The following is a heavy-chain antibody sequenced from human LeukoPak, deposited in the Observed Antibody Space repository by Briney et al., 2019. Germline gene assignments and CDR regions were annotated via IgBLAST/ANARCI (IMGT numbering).Heavy chain of an antibody. CDR2: IIPVLNIT. CDR3: ARDQGLTAPPPYGLDV. J-gene: IGHJ6*02. D-gene: IGHD5-18*01. V-gene: IGHV1-69*04. Sequence: SVKVSCKASGGTFSSSAITWVRQAPGQGLEWMGRIIPVLNITSYAQRFQGSVTITADTSTSTVYMELSSLRSEETAVYYCARDQGLTAPPPYGLDVWGQGTTVIVSS. CDR1: GGTFSSSA.